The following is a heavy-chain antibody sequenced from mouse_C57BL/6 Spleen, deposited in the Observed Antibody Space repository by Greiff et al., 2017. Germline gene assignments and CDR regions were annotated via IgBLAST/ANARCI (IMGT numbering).Heavy chain of an antibody. CDR3: AGLGRRDYFDY. J-gene: IGHJ2*01. D-gene: IGHD4-1*01. V-gene: IGHV1-50*01. CDR1: GYTFTSYW. CDR2: IDPSDSYT. Sequence: QVQLQQPGAELVKPGASVKLSCKASGYTFTSYWMQWVKQRPGQGLEWIGEIDPSDSYTNYNQKFKGKATLTVDTSSSTAYMQLSSLTSEDSAVYYCAGLGRRDYFDYWGKGTTLTVSS.